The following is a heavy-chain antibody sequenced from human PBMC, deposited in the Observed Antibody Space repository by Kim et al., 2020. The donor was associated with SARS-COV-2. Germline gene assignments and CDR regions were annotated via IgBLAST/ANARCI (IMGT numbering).Heavy chain of an antibody. CDR3: ARAHYDFWSGPSGGYYFDY. V-gene: IGHV5-51*01. D-gene: IGHD3-3*01. J-gene: IGHJ4*02. CDR2: IYPGDSDT. CDR1: GYSFTSYW. Sequence: GESLKISCKGSGYSFTSYWIGWVRQMPGKGLEWMGIIYPGDSDTRYSPSFQGQVTISADKSISTAYLQWSSLKASDTAMYYCARAHYDFWSGPSGGYYFDYWGQGTLVTVSS.